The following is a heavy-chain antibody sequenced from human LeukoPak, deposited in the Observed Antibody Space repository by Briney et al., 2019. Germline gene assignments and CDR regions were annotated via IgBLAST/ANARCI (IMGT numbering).Heavy chain of an antibody. D-gene: IGHD2-2*01. CDR2: FDPEDGET. CDR3: ARSLRAGGYCSSTSCPNYGMDV. J-gene: IGHJ6*02. V-gene: IGHV1-24*01. CDR1: GYTLTEVS. Sequence: ASVKVSCKVSGYTLTEVSMLWVRQTPGKGLEWMGGFDPEDGETIYAQKFQGWVTMTRDTSISTAYMELSRLRSDDTAVYYCARSLRAGGYCSSTSCPNYGMDVWGQGTTVTVSS.